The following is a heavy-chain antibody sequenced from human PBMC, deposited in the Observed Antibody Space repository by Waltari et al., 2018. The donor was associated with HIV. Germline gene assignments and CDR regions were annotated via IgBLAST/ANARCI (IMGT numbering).Heavy chain of an antibody. J-gene: IGHJ4*02. CDR2: IDPETGET. Sequence: QSGTQVVQPRTDVTVDCRVSGYKFTGYYLHWVKNAASKSFEWMGRIDPETGETVYGDQFQTRVTISVESSLKTSFLKVRNLTTDDSAEYSCLSDVGFWGQGSQVIV. CDR3: LSDVGF. V-gene: IGHV1-69-2*01. CDR1: GYKFTGYY. D-gene: IGHD2-2*03.